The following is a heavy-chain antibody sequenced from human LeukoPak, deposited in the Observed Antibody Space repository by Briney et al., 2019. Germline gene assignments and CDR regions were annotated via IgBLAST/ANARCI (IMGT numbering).Heavy chain of an antibody. V-gene: IGHV4-59*08. CDR2: IYFDGRT. CDR1: GGSMSDSVVSHY. CDR3: ARTARSRDWFDP. D-gene: IGHD2-21*02. Sequence: TSETLSLTCSVSGGSMSDSVVSHYWSWIRQPPGKGLEWIGYIYFDGRTSYSPSLKSRVTLSVDTSKNQFSMKLISVTAADTAVYYCARTARSRDWFDPWGQGSLVTVSS. J-gene: IGHJ5*02.